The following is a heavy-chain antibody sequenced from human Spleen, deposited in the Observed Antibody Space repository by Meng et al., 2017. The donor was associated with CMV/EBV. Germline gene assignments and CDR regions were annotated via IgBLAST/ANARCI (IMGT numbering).Heavy chain of an antibody. V-gene: IGHV4-61*01. CDR3: ARVKSSSRWFDP. D-gene: IGHD6-6*01. CDR1: GGSVSSGSYY. Sequence: SETLSLTCTVSGGSVSSGSYYWSWIRQPPGKGLEWIGYIYYSGCTNYNPSLKSRVTISVDTSKNQFSLKLSSVTAADTAVYYCARVKSSSRWFDPWGQGTLVTVSS. CDR2: IYYSGCT. J-gene: IGHJ5*02.